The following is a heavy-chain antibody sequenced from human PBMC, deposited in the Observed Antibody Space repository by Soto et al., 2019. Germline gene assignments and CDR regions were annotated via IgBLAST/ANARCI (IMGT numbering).Heavy chain of an antibody. J-gene: IGHJ4*02. CDR1: GGSINSGDYY. V-gene: IGHV4-30-4*01. CDR3: AKGDGYRLDY. D-gene: IGHD5-12*01. CDR2: IHYSGIT. Sequence: QVQLQESGPGLVKPSQTLSLTCTVSGGSINSGDYYWTWIRQPPGKGLEWIGYIHYSGITHYNPSLKSRVSISVATSKNQFSLKLSSVTAADTAVYYCAKGDGYRLDYWGQGTLVTVSS.